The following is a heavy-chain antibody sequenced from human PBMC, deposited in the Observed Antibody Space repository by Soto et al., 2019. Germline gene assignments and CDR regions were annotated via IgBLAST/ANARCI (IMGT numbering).Heavy chain of an antibody. D-gene: IGHD6-19*01. CDR2: ISAYNGNT. V-gene: IGHV1-18*01. CDR3: ARLDSSGWYVLSHDY. CDR1: GYTFTSYG. Sequence: QVQLVQSGAEVKKPGASVKVSCKASGYTFTSYGISWVRQAPGQGLEWMGWISAYNGNTNYAQKLQGRVTMTTDTSTITAYMELRSLRSDDTAVYYCARLDSSGWYVLSHDYWGQGTLVTVSS. J-gene: IGHJ4*02.